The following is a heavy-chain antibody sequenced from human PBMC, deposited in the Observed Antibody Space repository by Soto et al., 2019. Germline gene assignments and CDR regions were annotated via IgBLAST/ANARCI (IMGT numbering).Heavy chain of an antibody. CDR3: TTDRGYSSSWELYYYYGMDV. V-gene: IGHV3-15*07. Sequence: PGGSLRLSCAASGFTFSNAWMNWVRQAPGKGLEWVGRIKSKTDGGTTDYAAPVKGRFTISRDDSKNTLYLQMNSLKTEDTAVYYCTTDRGYSSSWELYYYYGMDVWGQGTTVTVSS. D-gene: IGHD6-13*01. CDR1: GFTFSNAW. J-gene: IGHJ6*02. CDR2: IKSKTDGGTT.